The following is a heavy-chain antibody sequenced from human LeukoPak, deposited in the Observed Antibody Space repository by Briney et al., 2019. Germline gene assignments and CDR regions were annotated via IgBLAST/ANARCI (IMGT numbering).Heavy chain of an antibody. D-gene: IGHD1-26*01. CDR1: GFTVSDYH. V-gene: IGHV3-11*01. Sequence: GGSLRLSCAASGFTVSDYHMSWVRQAPGRGLEWISYITSSGRSTNHADSVKGRFTISRDNAKNSAVLQMSSLTVEDTAVYYCTTERRGSYYDFEYWGQGALVTVSS. CDR2: ITSSGRST. CDR3: TTERRGSYYDFEY. J-gene: IGHJ4*02.